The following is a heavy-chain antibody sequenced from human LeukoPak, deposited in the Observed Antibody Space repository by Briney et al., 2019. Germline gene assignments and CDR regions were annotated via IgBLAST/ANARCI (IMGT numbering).Heavy chain of an antibody. V-gene: IGHV1-2*02. CDR2: INPNSGAA. CDR1: GYTFTVYY. J-gene: IGHJ1*01. CDR3: PRAWGRNWYLHYFQH. Sequence: ASVKVSCKSSGYTFTVYYMHWVRQAPGQGLELIGWINPNSGAANCAEKFQGSFTMPTTTSISTAYMKLSSQRSDEPAVYYCPRAWGRNWYLHYFQHWGQGTLVTVSS. D-gene: IGHD6-13*01.